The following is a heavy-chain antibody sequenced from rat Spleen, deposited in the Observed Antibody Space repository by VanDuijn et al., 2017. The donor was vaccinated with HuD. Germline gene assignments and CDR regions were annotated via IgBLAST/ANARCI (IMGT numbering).Heavy chain of an antibody. CDR1: GFTFSNYG. Sequence: EVQLVESGGGLVQPGRSLKLSCAASGFTFSNYGMHWCRQAPTKGLEWVASISPSGASTHYRDSVKGRFTISRDHAKSILYLQMDSLRSEDTATYYCTKMPPMGDYFDCWGQGVKVTVSS. CDR2: ISPSGAST. D-gene: IGHD1-7*01. V-gene: IGHV5-19*01. J-gene: IGHJ2*01. CDR3: TKMPPMGDYFDC.